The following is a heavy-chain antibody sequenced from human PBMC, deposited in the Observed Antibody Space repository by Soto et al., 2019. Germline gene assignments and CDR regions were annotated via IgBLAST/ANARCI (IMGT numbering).Heavy chain of an antibody. D-gene: IGHD3-10*01. CDR1: GGSITSYY. J-gene: IGHJ4*02. V-gene: IGHV4-59*01. CDR3: ARSGDNRLFFFDY. Sequence: ETLSLTCSVSGGSITSYYWTWIRQPPGKGLEWIGYIFYSGSANYSPSLKSRVTISVDTSKNQFSLKLSSVTAADTAVYYCARSGDNRLFFFDYWGQGTLVTVSS. CDR2: IFYSGSA.